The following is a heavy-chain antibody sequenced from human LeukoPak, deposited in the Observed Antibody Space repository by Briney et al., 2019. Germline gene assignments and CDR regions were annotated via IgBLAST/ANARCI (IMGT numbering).Heavy chain of an antibody. D-gene: IGHD4-17*01. J-gene: IGHJ6*04. Sequence: SETLSLTCTVSGGSVSSGSYYWCWIRQPPGKGLEWIGYIYYSGSTNYNPSLKSRVTISVDTSKNQFSLKLSSVTAADTAVYYCARDYGDYGYYYYGMDVWGKGTTVTVSS. CDR1: GGSVSSGSYY. V-gene: IGHV4-61*01. CDR3: ARDYGDYGYYYYGMDV. CDR2: IYYSGST.